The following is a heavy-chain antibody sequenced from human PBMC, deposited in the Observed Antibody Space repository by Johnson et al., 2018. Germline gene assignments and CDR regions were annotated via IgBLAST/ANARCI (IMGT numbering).Heavy chain of an antibody. D-gene: IGHD1-26*01. CDR2: INPTAGST. Sequence: VQLVESGAEVKKPGASVKISCKASGYTFTTYFIHWVRQAPGQGLEWMGIINPTAGSTSYSQNFQERITMTRDTSTSTVYMDLRRVKSEDTAVYYCARESSGSGYAFDIWGQGTLVTVSS. V-gene: IGHV1-46*01. J-gene: IGHJ3*02. CDR3: ARESSGSGYAFDI. CDR1: GYTFTTYF.